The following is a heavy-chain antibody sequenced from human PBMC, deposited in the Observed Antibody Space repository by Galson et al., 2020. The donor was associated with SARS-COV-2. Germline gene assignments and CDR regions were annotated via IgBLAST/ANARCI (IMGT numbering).Heavy chain of an antibody. CDR1: GGSISSYY. Sequence: ETSETLSLTCTVSGGSISSYYWSWIRQPPGQGLERNGYIYYSWSTNYNPSLKSRVTISVDTSKNQFPLKLSSVTAADTAVYYCARGFDYWGQGTLVTVSS. CDR2: IYYSWST. J-gene: IGHJ4*02. CDR3: ARGFDY. V-gene: IGHV4-59*01.